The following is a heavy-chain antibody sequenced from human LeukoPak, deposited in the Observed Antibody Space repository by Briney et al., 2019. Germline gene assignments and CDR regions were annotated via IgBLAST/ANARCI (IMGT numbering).Heavy chain of an antibody. CDR2: ISYDGSNK. D-gene: IGHD6-13*01. CDR3: ARGLGGKGPRYSSSWLRRGVGGQYYFDY. V-gene: IGHV3-30-3*01. CDR1: GFTFSSYA. J-gene: IGHJ4*02. Sequence: GGSLRLSCAASGFTFSSYAMHWVRQAPGKGLEWVAVISYDGSNKYYADSVKGRFTISRDTSKNTLYLQMNSLRSEDTAVYYCARGLGGKGPRYSSSWLRRGVGGQYYFDYWGQGTLVTVSS.